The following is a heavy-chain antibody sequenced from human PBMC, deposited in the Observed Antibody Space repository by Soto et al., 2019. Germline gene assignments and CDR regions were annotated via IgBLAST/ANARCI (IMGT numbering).Heavy chain of an antibody. V-gene: IGHV3-15*07. J-gene: IGHJ6*02. Sequence: EVQLVESGGGLVKPGGSLRLSCAASGFTFNNAWMNWVRQAPGKGLEWVGRIKGKTDGGTTDYAAPVKGRFTISRDDSKNTLYLQMNSLKTEDTAVYYCTTNRDGYCSGGSCYSRVSYYYYGMDVWGQGTTVTVSS. CDR3: TTNRDGYCSGGSCYSRVSYYYYGMDV. CDR2: IKGKTDGGTT. CDR1: GFTFNNAW. D-gene: IGHD2-15*01.